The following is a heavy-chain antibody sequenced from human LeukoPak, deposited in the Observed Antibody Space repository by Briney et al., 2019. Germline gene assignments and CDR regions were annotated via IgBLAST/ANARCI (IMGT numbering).Heavy chain of an antibody. Sequence: PGGSLRLSCAASGFTFSSYWMSWVRQAPGKGLEWVANIKQDGSEKYYVDSVKGRFTISRDNAKNSLYLQMNSLRAEDTAVYYCARDTEYSSSALNFDYWGQGTLVTVSS. CDR2: IKQDGSEK. CDR3: ARDTEYSSSALNFDY. CDR1: GFTFSSYW. J-gene: IGHJ4*02. V-gene: IGHV3-7*01. D-gene: IGHD6-13*01.